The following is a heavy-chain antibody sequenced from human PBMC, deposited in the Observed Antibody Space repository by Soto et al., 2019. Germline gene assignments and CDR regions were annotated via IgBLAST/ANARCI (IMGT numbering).Heavy chain of an antibody. CDR2: IMPVFPTP. J-gene: IGHJ6*01. V-gene: IGHV1-69*12. D-gene: IGHD6-25*01. CDR3: ARDKDRQHLGGNYYYIMDV. CDR1: GGTFRTSA. Sequence: QVQLVQSGAEVKKPGSSVKVSCKTSGGTFRTSAISWVRQAPGQGLEWMGGIMPVFPTPAYAQKFQGRVTITADESTGTAYMGMSSRRSEDTAVYYCARDKDRQHLGGNYYYIMDVWGQGTTVTVSS.